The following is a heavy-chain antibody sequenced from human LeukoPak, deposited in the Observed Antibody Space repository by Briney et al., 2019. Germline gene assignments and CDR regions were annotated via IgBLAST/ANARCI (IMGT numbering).Heavy chain of an antibody. Sequence: PGGSLRLTCAASGFTFSSYAMSWVRQAPGKGLEWVSAISGSGGSTYYADSVKGRFTISRDNSKNTLYLQMNSLRAEDTAVYYCAKDLRYFDWGSFDYWGQGTLVTVSS. CDR2: ISGSGGST. V-gene: IGHV3-23*01. CDR3: AKDLRYFDWGSFDY. CDR1: GFTFSSYA. D-gene: IGHD3-9*01. J-gene: IGHJ4*02.